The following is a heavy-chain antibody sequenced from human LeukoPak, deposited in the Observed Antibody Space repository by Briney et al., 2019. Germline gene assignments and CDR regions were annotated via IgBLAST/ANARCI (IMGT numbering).Heavy chain of an antibody. Sequence: SETLSLTCAVYGGSFSGYYWSWIRQPPGKGLEWIGYIYYSGSTNYNPSLKSRVTISVDTSKNQFSLKLSSVTAADTAVYYCASTYYYGSGPYYYYGMDVWGQGTTVTVSS. CDR2: IYYSGST. J-gene: IGHJ6*02. CDR1: GGSFSGYY. CDR3: ASTYYYGSGPYYYYGMDV. D-gene: IGHD3-10*01. V-gene: IGHV4-59*01.